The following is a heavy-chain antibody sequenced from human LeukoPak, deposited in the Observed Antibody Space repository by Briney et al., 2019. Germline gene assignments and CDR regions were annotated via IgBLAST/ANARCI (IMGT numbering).Heavy chain of an antibody. CDR3: VRPYVWGSYRYYFDY. D-gene: IGHD3-16*02. CDR2: ISYDGSNK. V-gene: IGHV3-30-3*01. CDR1: GFTFSSYA. J-gene: IGHJ4*02. Sequence: PGGSLRLSCAASGFTFSSYAMHWVRQAPGKGLEWVAVISYDGSNKYYADSVKGRFTISRDNSKNTLYLQMNSLRAEDTAVYYCVRPYVWGSYRYYFDYWGQGTLVTVSS.